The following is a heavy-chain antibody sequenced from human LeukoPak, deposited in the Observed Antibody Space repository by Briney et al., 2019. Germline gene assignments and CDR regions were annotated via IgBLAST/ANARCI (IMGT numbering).Heavy chain of an antibody. Sequence: PSETLSLTCTVSGGSINSGSYYWNWIRQSAGRGLEWIGHIHTTGSTNCNPSLKSRVTTSLDTSKNQFSLKLNSVTAADTAVYYCARGYSSPLGWYFDLWGRGTLVTVSS. J-gene: IGHJ2*01. CDR1: GGSINSGSYY. CDR2: IHTTGST. V-gene: IGHV4-61*09. CDR3: ARGYSSPLGWYFDL. D-gene: IGHD6-13*01.